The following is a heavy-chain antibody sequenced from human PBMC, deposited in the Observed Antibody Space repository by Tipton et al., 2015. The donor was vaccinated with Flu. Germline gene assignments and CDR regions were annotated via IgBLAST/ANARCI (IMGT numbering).Heavy chain of an antibody. J-gene: IGHJ4*02. Sequence: QVQLVQSGAEVKEPGSSVKVSCKASGGTLSSYAISWVRQAPGQGLEWMGRIIPIFGTANYAQKFQGRVTITADESTSTAYMELSSLRSEDTAVYYCASPPGRGSYYVRLYYWGQGTLVTVSS. CDR1: GGTLSSYA. D-gene: IGHD1-26*01. V-gene: IGHV1-69*18. CDR2: IIPIFGTA. CDR3: ASPPGRGSYYVRLYY.